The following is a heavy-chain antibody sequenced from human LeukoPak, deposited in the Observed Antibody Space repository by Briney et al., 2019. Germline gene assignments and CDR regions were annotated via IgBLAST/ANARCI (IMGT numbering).Heavy chain of an antibody. J-gene: IGHJ6*04. CDR3: AKDTRGTTPRYGMDV. CDR2: ISYDGSNK. V-gene: IGHV3-30*18. CDR1: GFTFSSYG. D-gene: IGHD1-1*01. Sequence: GGSLRLSCAASGFTFSSYGMHWVRQAPGKGLEWVAVISYDGSNKYYADSVKGRFTISRDNSKNTLYLQMNSLRVEDTAVYYCAKDTRGTTPRYGMDVWGKGTTVTVSS.